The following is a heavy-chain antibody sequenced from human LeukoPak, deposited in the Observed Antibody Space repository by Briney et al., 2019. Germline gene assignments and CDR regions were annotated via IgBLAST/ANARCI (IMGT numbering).Heavy chain of an antibody. J-gene: IGHJ4*02. D-gene: IGHD2-15*01. V-gene: IGHV1-69*05. CDR3: ARDSDCSGGGCYSGFDY. CDR1: GGTFSSYA. Sequence: SVKVSCKASGGTFSSYAISWVRQAPGQGLEWMGGIIPIFGTANYAQKFQGRVTITTDESTSTAYMELSSLRSEDTAVYYCARDSDCSGGGCYSGFDYWGQGTLVTVSS. CDR2: IIPIFGTA.